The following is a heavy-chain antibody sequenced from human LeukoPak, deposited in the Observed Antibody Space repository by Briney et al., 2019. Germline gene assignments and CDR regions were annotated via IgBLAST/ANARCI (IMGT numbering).Heavy chain of an antibody. D-gene: IGHD6-6*01. V-gene: IGHV4-34*01. Sequence: SETLSLTCAVYGGSFSGYYWSWLRQPPGKGLEWIGEINHSGSTNYNPSLKSRVTISVDTSKNQFSPKLSSVTAADTAVYYCARRRIAARPFDYWGQGTLVTVSS. CDR2: INHSGST. CDR3: ARRRIAARPFDY. CDR1: GGSFSGYY. J-gene: IGHJ4*02.